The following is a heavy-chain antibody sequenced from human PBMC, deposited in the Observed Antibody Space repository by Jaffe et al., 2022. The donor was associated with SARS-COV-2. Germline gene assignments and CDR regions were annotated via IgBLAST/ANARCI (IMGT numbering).Heavy chain of an antibody. CDR3: ARDGEDIVVVPAAIPRVRYYYGMDV. CDR1: GGTFSSYA. D-gene: IGHD2-2*02. J-gene: IGHJ6*02. CDR2: IIPIFGTA. V-gene: IGHV1-69*01. Sequence: QVQLVQSGAEVKKPGSSVKVSCKASGGTFSSYAISWVRQAPGQGLEWMGGIIPIFGTANYAQKFQGRVTITADESTSTAYMELSSLRSEDTAVYYCARDGEDIVVVPAAIPRVRYYYGMDVWGQGTTVTVSS.